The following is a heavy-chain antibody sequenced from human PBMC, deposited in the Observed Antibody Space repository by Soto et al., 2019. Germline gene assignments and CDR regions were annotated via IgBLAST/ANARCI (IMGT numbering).Heavy chain of an antibody. CDR3: AKDVVSYGDHEAPGDTMDV. CDR1: GFTFSSYG. J-gene: IGHJ6*02. V-gene: IGHV3-30*18. Sequence: QVQLVESGGGVVQPGRSLRLSCAVSGFTFSSYGMHWVRQAPDKGLEWVAVISYDGSNKYYADSVKGRFTISRDNSKNTLYLQTNSLRTEETGVYYCAKDVVSYGDHEAPGDTMDVWGQGTTVTVSS. D-gene: IGHD4-17*01. CDR2: ISYDGSNK.